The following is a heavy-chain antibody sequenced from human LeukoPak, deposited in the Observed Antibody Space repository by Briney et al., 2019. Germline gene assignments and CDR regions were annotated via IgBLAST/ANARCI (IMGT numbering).Heavy chain of an antibody. CDR1: RFTFSSYY. CDR2: IKEEDGSDR. CDR3: AREWEVPRYFDY. V-gene: IGHV3-7*04. J-gene: IGHJ4*02. Sequence: GGSLRLSCAASRFTFSSYYMSWVRQAPGKGLEWVASIKEEDGSDRYYVDSVKGRFTISRDNAKKSLFLQMNSLRAEDTASYFCAREWEVPRYFDYWGRGSLVIVSS. D-gene: IGHD1-26*01.